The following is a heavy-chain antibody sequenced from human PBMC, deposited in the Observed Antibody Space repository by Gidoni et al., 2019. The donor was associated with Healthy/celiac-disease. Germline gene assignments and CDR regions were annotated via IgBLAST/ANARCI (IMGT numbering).Heavy chain of an antibody. D-gene: IGHD5-12*01. CDR3: TTEGDGYKHSSFDY. CDR2: IKSKTDGGTT. Sequence: EVQLVESGGGLVTPGGSLRLSCAASGFTFSNAWIRWVRQAPGKGLEWVGRIKSKTDGGTTDYAAPVKGRFTISRDDSKNTLYLQMNSLKTEDTAVYYCTTEGDGYKHSSFDYWGQGTLVTVSS. CDR1: GFTFSNAW. J-gene: IGHJ4*02. V-gene: IGHV3-15*01.